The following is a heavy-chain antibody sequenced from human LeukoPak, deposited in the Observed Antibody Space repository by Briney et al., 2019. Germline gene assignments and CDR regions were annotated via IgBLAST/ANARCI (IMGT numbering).Heavy chain of an antibody. J-gene: IGHJ4*02. Sequence: PGGSLRLSCVASGFTFSRHTIHWVRHAPGKGLEWVAVIESDGTNKYHADSVKGRFTISRDNSKNTLYLQMNSLRPEDTALYFCARQDISLDDWGQGTLVTVSS. CDR3: ARQDISLDD. D-gene: IGHD3-3*02. CDR2: IESDGTNK. CDR1: GFTFSRHT. V-gene: IGHV3-30-3*01.